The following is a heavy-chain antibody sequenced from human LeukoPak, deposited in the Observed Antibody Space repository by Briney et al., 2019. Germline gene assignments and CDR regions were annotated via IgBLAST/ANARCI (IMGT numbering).Heavy chain of an antibody. CDR2: VFPGDSVT. Sequence: GESLKISCKGSGYSFTSYWIDWVRQMPGNGLEWMGIVFPGDSVTGYSPSFQGQVTNSADKSIRTAYLQWSSLKASDTAMYYCARRQLMYYYDSSGYRADAFDIWGQGKMVTVSS. J-gene: IGHJ3*02. V-gene: IGHV5-51*01. CDR3: ARRQLMYYYDSSGYRADAFDI. D-gene: IGHD3-22*01. CDR1: GYSFTSYW.